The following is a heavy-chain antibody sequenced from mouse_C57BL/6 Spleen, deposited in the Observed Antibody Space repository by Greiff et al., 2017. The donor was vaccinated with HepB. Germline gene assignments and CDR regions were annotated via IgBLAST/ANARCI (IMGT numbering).Heavy chain of an antibody. V-gene: IGHV1-31*01. CDR1: GYSFTGYY. CDR3: ARQYYDYDGYYAMDY. Sequence: VQLQQSGPELVKPGASVKISCKASGYSFTGYYMHWVKQSHGNILDWIGYIYPYNGVSSYNQKFKGKATLTVDKSSSTAYMELRSLTSEDSAVYYCARQYYDYDGYYAMDYWGQGTSVTVSS. J-gene: IGHJ4*01. CDR2: IYPYNGVS. D-gene: IGHD2-4*01.